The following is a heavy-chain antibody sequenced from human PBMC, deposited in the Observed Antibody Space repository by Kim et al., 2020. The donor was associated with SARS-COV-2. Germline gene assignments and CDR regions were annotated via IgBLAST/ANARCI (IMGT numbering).Heavy chain of an antibody. J-gene: IGHJ4*02. D-gene: IGHD5-12*01. V-gene: IGHV3-33*06. CDR1: GFTFSSYG. CDR3: AKAGRATIRHYFDY. Sequence: GGSLRLSCAASGFTFSSYGLHWVRQAPGKGLEWVAVIWYDGSNKYYADSVKGRFTISRDNSKNTLYLQMNSLRAEDTAVYYWAKAGRATIRHYFDYWGQRTLVTVSS. CDR2: IWYDGSNK.